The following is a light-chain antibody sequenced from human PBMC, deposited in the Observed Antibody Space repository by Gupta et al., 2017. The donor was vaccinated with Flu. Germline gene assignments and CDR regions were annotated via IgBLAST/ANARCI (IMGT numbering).Light chain of an antibody. J-gene: IGLJ3*02. CDR2: DNN. CDR3: DTWDSSRSAGV. CDR1: SSNIGNNY. Sequence: KVTISCSGSSSNIGNNYVSWYQQLPGTAPNLLIYDNNKRPSGIPDRFSGSKSGTSATLGITGLQTGDEADYYCDTWDSSRSAGVFGGGTKLTVL. V-gene: IGLV1-51*01.